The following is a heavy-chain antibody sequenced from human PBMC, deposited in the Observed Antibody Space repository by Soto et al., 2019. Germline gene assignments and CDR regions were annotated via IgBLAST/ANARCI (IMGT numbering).Heavy chain of an antibody. J-gene: IGHJ4*02. V-gene: IGHV3-23*01. Sequence: EVQLLESGGGLVQPGGSLRLSCAASGLTFSAYAMSWVRQAPGKGLEWVSSINVDDSTYYADSVKGRFTISRDNSKSTVFLELSSLRVEDTATFYCAKNYYFGHWGQGTQVTVSS. CDR2: INVDDST. CDR3: AKNYYFGH. CDR1: GLTFSAYA.